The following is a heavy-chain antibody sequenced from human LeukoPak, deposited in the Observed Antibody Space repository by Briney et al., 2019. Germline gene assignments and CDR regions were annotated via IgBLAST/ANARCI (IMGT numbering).Heavy chain of an antibody. CDR2: IYTSGST. V-gene: IGHV4-61*02. D-gene: IGHD2-15*01. CDR3: ARVDGSCSGGSCPSGNWFDP. J-gene: IGHJ5*02. Sequence: SETLSLTCTVSGASISSGSYYWSWIRQPAGKGLEWIGRIYTSGSTNYNPSLESRVTISYTSKNQFSLKLNSVTAADTAVYYCARVDGSCSGGSCPSGNWFDPWGQGTLVTVSS. CDR1: GASISSGSYY.